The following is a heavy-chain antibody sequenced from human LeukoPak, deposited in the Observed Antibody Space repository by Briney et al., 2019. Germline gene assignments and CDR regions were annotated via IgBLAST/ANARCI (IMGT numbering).Heavy chain of an antibody. CDR2: ISSNEGST. Sequence: PGGSLTLSCSASGFTFSRCAVHWLRQAPGKGLEYVSAISSNEGSTYYADSVKGRFTISRDNSKTTVYLQMSSLRAEDTAVYFCVGVRWFGGANWFDPWGQGTLVTVSS. CDR3: VGVRWFGGANWFDP. V-gene: IGHV3-64D*09. J-gene: IGHJ5*02. D-gene: IGHD3-10*01. CDR1: GFTFSRCA.